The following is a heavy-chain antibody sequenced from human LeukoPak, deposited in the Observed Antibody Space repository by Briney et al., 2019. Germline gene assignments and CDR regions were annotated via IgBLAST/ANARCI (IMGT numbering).Heavy chain of an antibody. CDR2: IYFNDNT. CDR1: GGSLSSDSYY. CDR3: ARHVAVQRLDYFDY. Sequence: SETLSLTCTVSGGSLSSDSYYWGWIRQAPGKGLEWIGSIYFNDNTYYNPSLKSRVTISVDTSIDQFSLKLSSVTAADTAVYYRARHVAVQRLDYFDYWGQGTLVTVSS. J-gene: IGHJ4*02. D-gene: IGHD6-25*01. V-gene: IGHV4-39*01.